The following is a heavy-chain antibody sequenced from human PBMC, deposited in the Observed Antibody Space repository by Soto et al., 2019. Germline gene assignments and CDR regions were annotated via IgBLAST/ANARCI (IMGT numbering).Heavy chain of an antibody. D-gene: IGHD3-3*01. CDR2: ISSSGSTI. CDR1: GFTFSDYY. J-gene: IGHJ4*02. Sequence: GGSLRLSCAASGFTFSDYYMSWIRQAPGKGLEWVSYISSSGSTIYYVDSVKGRFTISRDNAKNSLYLQMNSLRAEDTAVYYCARESLDPLTPYYDFWSGYYQDGHYFDYWGQGTLVTVSS. V-gene: IGHV3-11*01. CDR3: ARESLDPLTPYYDFWSGYYQDGHYFDY.